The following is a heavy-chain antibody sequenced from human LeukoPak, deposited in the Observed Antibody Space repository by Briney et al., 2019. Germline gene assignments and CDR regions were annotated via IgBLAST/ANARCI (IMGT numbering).Heavy chain of an antibody. V-gene: IGHV3-33*01. CDR2: IWYDGSNK. D-gene: IGHD2-15*01. J-gene: IGHJ4*02. CDR1: GFIFSSYG. CDR3: ARGGHCSGGRCSGIIGIDS. Sequence: GGSLRLSCAASGFIFSSYGMHWVRQAPGKGLEWVAVIWYDGSNKYYVDSVKGRFTISRDNSKNTLYLQMNSLRAEDTAVYYCARGGHCSGGRCSGIIGIDSWGQGTLVTASS.